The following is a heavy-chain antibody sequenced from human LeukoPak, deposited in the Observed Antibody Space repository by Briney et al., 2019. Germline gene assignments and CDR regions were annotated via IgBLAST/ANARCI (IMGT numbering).Heavy chain of an antibody. D-gene: IGHD3-22*01. CDR3: ARGTSYYDSSGYPNFDY. J-gene: IGHJ4*02. CDR1: GYTFTSYD. CDR2: MNPNSGNT. V-gene: IGHV1-8*01. Sequence: ASVKFSCKASGYTFTSYDINWVRQATGQGLEWMGWMNPNSGNTGYAQKFQGRVTMTRNTSISTAYMELSSLRSEDTAVYYCARGTSYYDSSGYPNFDYWGQGTLVTVSS.